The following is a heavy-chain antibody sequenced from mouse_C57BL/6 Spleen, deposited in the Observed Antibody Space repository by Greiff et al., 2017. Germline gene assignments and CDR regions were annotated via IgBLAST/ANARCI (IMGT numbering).Heavy chain of an antibody. Sequence: QVQLQQPGAELVKPGASVKVSCKASGYTFTSYWMHWVKQRPGQGLEWIGRIHPSDSDTNYNQKFKGKATLTVDKSSSTAYMQLSSLPSEDSAVYYCAIRVVTDYYAMDYWGQGTSVTVSS. V-gene: IGHV1-74*01. D-gene: IGHD2-2*01. J-gene: IGHJ4*01. CDR3: AIRVVTDYYAMDY. CDR1: GYTFTSYW. CDR2: IHPSDSDT.